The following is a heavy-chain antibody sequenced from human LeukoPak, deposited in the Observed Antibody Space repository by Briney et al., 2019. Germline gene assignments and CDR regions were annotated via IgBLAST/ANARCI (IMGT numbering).Heavy chain of an antibody. CDR2: ISAYNGNT. CDR1: GYTFTSYG. D-gene: IGHD3-9*01. Sequence: GASVKVSCKASGYTFTSYGISWVRQAPGQGLEWMGWISAYNGNTNYAQKLQGRVTMTTDASTSTAYMELRSLRSDDTAVYYCARAMWLPYDILTGYYQDGDAFDIWGQGTMVTVSS. J-gene: IGHJ3*02. CDR3: ARAMWLPYDILTGYYQDGDAFDI. V-gene: IGHV1-18*01.